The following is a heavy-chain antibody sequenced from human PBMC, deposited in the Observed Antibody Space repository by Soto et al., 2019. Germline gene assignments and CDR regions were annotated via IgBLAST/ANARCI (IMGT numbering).Heavy chain of an antibody. D-gene: IGHD1-26*01. V-gene: IGHV3-23*01. J-gene: IGHJ4*02. CDR3: ATPSLSTGGYSSFDS. CDR2: VTYSGANT. Sequence: EVQLLESGGGLVQPGGSLRLSCAASGFTFGSYAMSWVLQAPGKGLDWVSLVTYSGANTYYAGSVTGRFTISRDNSRNTLYLQMSSLRVEDTAVYYCATPSLSTGGYSSFDSWGRGTLVTVSS. CDR1: GFTFGSYA.